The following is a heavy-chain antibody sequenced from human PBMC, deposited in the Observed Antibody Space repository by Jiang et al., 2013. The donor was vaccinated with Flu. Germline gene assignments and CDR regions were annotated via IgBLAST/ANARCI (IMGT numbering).Heavy chain of an antibody. V-gene: IGHV1-69*01. CDR1: GGTFSSYA. CDR2: IIPIFGTA. Sequence: GAEVKKPGSSVKVSCKASGGTFSSYAISWVRQAPGQGLEWMGGIIPIFGTANYAQKFQGRVTITADESTSTAYMELSSLRSEDTAVYYCARRIVDTAMGYYYYYGMDVWGQGTTVTVSS. CDR3: ARRIVDTAMGYYYYYGMDV. D-gene: IGHD5-18*01. J-gene: IGHJ6*02.